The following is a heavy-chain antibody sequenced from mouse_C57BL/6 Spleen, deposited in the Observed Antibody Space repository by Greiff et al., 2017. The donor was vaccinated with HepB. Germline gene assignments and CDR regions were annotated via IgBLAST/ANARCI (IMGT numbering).Heavy chain of an antibody. CDR2: IYPGDGDT. D-gene: IGHD4-1*01. CDR1: GYAFSSYW. Sequence: VQLQQSGAELVKPGASVKISCKASGYAFSSYWMNWVKQRPGKGLEWIGQIYPGDGDTNYNGKFKGKATLTADKSSSTAYMQLSSLTSEDSAVYFCARRGPPNWAFDYWGQGTTLTVSS. J-gene: IGHJ2*01. V-gene: IGHV1-80*01. CDR3: ARRGPPNWAFDY.